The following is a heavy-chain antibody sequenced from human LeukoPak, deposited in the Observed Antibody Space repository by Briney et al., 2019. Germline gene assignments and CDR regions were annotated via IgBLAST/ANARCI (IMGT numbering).Heavy chain of an antibody. J-gene: IGHJ5*02. CDR3: AKDSTGCCPNWFDP. CDR2: ISGSGGST. Sequence: GGSLRLSCAASGFTFRSYAMSWVRQAPGKGLEWVSAISGSGGSTYYADSVKGRFTISRDNSKNTRYLQMNSLRAEDTAVYYCAKDSTGCCPNWFDPWGQGTLVTVSS. CDR1: GFTFRSYA. V-gene: IGHV3-23*01. D-gene: IGHD2-2*01.